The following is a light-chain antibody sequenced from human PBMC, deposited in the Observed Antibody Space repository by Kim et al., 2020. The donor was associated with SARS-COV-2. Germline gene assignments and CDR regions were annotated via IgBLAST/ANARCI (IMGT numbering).Light chain of an antibody. J-gene: IGLJ2*01. CDR2: RNN. CDR1: STNIGSNY. Sequence: GQRVTISCSGSSTNIGSNYVYLYQQLPGTAPKLLIYRNNQRPSGVPDRFPGSKSGTSASLAISGLRSEDEADYYCAAWDDSLSGPVFGGGTQLTVL. V-gene: IGLV1-47*01. CDR3: AAWDDSLSGPV.